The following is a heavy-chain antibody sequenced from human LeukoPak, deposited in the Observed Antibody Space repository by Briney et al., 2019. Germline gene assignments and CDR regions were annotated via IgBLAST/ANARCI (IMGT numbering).Heavy chain of an antibody. CDR2: IYYSGST. J-gene: IGHJ4*02. D-gene: IGHD1-26*01. CDR1: GGSISSGGYY. V-gene: IGHV4-31*03. CDR3: ARAGVIVGATGDYFDY. Sequence: SETLSLTCTVSGGSISSGGYYWSWIRQHPGKGLEWIGYIYYSGSTYYNPSLKSRVTISVDTSKNQFYLKLSSVTAADTAVYYCARAGVIVGATGDYFDYWGQGTLVTVSS.